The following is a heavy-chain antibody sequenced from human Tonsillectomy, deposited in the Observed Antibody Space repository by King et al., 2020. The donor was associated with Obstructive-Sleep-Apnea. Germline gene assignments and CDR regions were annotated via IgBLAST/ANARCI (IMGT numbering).Heavy chain of an antibody. CDR1: GFSLSTSGVG. CDR3: ARERVYYYDSSGYRSYNWFDP. Sequence: TLKESGPTLVKPTQTLTLTCTFSGFSLSTSGVGVGWIRQPPGKALEWLALIYWNDDKRYSPSLKSRLTITKDTSKNQVVLTMTNMDPVDTATYYCARERVYYYDSSGYRSYNWFDPWGQGTLVTVSS. V-gene: IGHV2-5*01. CDR2: IYWNDDK. D-gene: IGHD3-22*01. J-gene: IGHJ5*02.